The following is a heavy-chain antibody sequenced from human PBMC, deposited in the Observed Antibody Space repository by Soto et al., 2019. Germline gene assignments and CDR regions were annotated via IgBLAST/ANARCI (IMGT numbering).Heavy chain of an antibody. D-gene: IGHD1-26*01. CDR1: GGTFSSYS. CDR2: IIPIFGTA. J-gene: IGHJ4*02. CDR3: ARDGGRHSGGIDY. V-gene: IGHV1-69*01. Sequence: QVQLVQSGAEVKKPGSSVKVSCKASGGTFSSYSINWVRQAPGQGLEWMGEIIPIFGTANYAQKFQGRGTITADDSTSTAYMELSSLRSDDTAVYYCARDGGRHSGGIDYWGQGTLVTVSS.